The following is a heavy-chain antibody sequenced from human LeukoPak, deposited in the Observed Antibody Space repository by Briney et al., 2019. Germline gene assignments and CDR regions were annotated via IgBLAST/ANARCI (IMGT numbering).Heavy chain of an antibody. CDR1: GGSIGSYY. J-gene: IGHJ3*02. V-gene: IGHV4-59*12. CDR3: ARASAYYYDSSGSARAFDI. D-gene: IGHD3-22*01. Sequence: SETLSLTCTVSGGSIGSYYWSWIRQPPGKGLEWIGYIYYSGSTNYNPSLKSRVTISVDTSKNQFSLKLSSVTAADTAVYYCARASAYYYDSSGSARAFDIWGQGTMVTVSS. CDR2: IYYSGST.